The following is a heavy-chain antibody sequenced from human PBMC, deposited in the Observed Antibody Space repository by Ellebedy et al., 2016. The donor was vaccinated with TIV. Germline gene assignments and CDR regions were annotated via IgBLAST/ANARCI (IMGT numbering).Heavy chain of an antibody. CDR1: GYTFTSYY. CDR2: LNPSTGGT. Sequence: ASVKVSCKASGYTFTSYYIHWVRQAPGQGLEWVGTLNPSTGGTSYAKKFQGRVTLTRDTSTSTAYMELSSLRSDDTAVYYCARGPYGGISVWYFDVWGRGTLVTVSS. V-gene: IGHV1-46*01. CDR3: ARGPYGGISVWYFDV. J-gene: IGHJ2*01. D-gene: IGHD4-23*01.